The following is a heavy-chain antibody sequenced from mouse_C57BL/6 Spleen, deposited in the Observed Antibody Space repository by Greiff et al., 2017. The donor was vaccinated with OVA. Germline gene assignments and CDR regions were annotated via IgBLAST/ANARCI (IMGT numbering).Heavy chain of an antibody. CDR1: GYTFTSYW. J-gene: IGHJ4*01. Sequence: QVQLQQPGAELVKPGASVKLSCKASGYTFTSYWMHWVKQRPGQGLEWIGMIHPNSGSTNYNEKFKSKATMTVDKSSSTAYMQLSSLTSEDSAVYYCANDCYSLYAMDYWGQGTSVTVSS. CDR2: IHPNSGST. V-gene: IGHV1-64*01. D-gene: IGHD2-3*01. CDR3: ANDCYSLYAMDY.